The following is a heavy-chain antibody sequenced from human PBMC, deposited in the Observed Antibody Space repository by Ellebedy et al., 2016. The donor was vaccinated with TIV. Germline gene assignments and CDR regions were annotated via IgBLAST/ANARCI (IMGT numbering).Heavy chain of an antibody. CDR2: ISGSGGST. Sequence: GESLKISCAASGFSFSSYAMNWVRQSPGKGLEWVSAISGSGGSTYYADSVKGQFTISRDNSKNTLYLQMNSLRAEDTALYNCARDPGGVGPAFEMWGQGTMVIVSS. D-gene: IGHD3-16*01. J-gene: IGHJ3*02. V-gene: IGHV3-23*01. CDR1: GFSFSSYA. CDR3: ARDPGGVGPAFEM.